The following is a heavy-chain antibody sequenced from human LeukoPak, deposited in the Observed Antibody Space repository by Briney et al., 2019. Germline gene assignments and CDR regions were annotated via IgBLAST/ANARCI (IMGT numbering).Heavy chain of an antibody. J-gene: IGHJ6*02. CDR3: ARDRGIAVAYYYYYGMDV. V-gene: IGHV3-30-3*01. D-gene: IGHD6-19*01. CDR1: GFTFSSYT. CDR2: ISYDGSNK. Sequence: GRSLRLSRAASGFTFSSYTMHWVRQAPGKGLEWVAVISYDGSNKYYADSVKGRFTISRDNSKNTLYLQMNSLRAEDTAVYYCARDRGIAVAYYYYYGMDVWGQGTTVTVS.